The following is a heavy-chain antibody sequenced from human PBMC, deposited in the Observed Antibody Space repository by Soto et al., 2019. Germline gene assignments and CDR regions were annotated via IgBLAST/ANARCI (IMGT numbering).Heavy chain of an antibody. CDR1: GGSISSYY. Sequence: TSETLSLTCTVSGGSISSYYWSWIRQPPGKGLEWIGYIYYSGSTNYNPSLKSRVTISVDTSKNQFSLKLSSVTAADTAVYYCARGVRESGYDNWGQGTLVTVSS. J-gene: IGHJ4*02. V-gene: IGHV4-59*01. CDR2: IYYSGST. D-gene: IGHD5-12*01. CDR3: ARGVRESGYDN.